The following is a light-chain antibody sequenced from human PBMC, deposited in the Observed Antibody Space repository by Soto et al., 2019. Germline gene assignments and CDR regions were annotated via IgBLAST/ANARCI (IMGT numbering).Light chain of an antibody. Sequence: QSALTQPPSASGSPGQSVTISCTGTSSDVGAYNYVTWYQQHPGKAPKLLICEVSKRPSGVSDRFSGSKSGNKASLTVCGLRAEDESAYSCSAYVGSNTYRVFGGATKLTVL. CDR1: SSDVGAYNY. V-gene: IGLV2-8*01. J-gene: IGLJ3*02. CDR2: EVS. CDR3: SAYVGSNTYRV.